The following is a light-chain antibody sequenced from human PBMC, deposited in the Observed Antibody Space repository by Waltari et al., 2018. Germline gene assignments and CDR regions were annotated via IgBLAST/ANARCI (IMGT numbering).Light chain of an antibody. J-gene: IGLJ2*01. V-gene: IGLV2-23*02. Sequence: QSALTQPASVSGSPGQSITISCTGTSSDVGSYKRVSCYQQHPGKAPILMIYAVSNRPSGFSDRFSCSKSGDMASLTISGLQPEDEAEYFCSSYAGSSKGVFGGGTKVTVL. CDR1: SSDVGSYKR. CDR2: AVS. CDR3: SSYAGSSKGV.